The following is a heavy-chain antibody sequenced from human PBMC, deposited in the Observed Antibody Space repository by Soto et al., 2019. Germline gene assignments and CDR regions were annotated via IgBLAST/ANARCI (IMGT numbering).Heavy chain of an antibody. CDR2: INPNSGGT. D-gene: IGHD6-13*01. J-gene: IGHJ6*02. CDR1: GYTFTGYY. Sequence: ASVKVSCKXSGYTFTGYYMHWVRQAPGQGLEWMGWINPNSGGTNYAQKFQGWVTMTRDTSISTAYMELSRLRSDDTAVYYCARDMGIAAAGFPPYYYGMDVWGQGTTVTVSS. V-gene: IGHV1-2*04. CDR3: ARDMGIAAAGFPPYYYGMDV.